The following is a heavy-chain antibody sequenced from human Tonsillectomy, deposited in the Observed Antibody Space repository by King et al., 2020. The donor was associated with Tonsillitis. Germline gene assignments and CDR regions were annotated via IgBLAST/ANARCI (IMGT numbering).Heavy chain of an antibody. CDR3: ARGGGGRLRWPNAAHRHYYYMDV. Sequence: VQLQQWGAGLLKPSETLSLTCAVYGGSFSGYYWSWIRQPPGKGLEWVGEINHSGSTNYNPSLKSRVTISVDTSKNQFSLKLSSVTAADTAVYYCARGGGGRLRWPNAAHRHYYYMDVWGKGTTVTVSS. J-gene: IGHJ6*03. CDR1: GGSFSGYY. CDR2: INHSGST. V-gene: IGHV4-34*01. D-gene: IGHD4-23*01.